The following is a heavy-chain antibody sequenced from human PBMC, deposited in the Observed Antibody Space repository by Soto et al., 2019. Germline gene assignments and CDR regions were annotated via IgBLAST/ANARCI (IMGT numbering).Heavy chain of an antibody. D-gene: IGHD5-12*01. CDR3: AKGGGYCGYDKALAGREFDY. V-gene: IGHV3-30*18. CDR1: GFTFSSYG. Sequence: QVQLVESGGGLVQPGRSLRLSCAASGFTFSSYGMHWVRQAPGKGLEWVAVISSDGSNKYYADSVKGRFTISRDNSKNSRYQEMNSLKAEDKGVYYCAKGGGYCGYDKALAGREFDYWGQGTLVTVSS. J-gene: IGHJ4*02. CDR2: ISSDGSNK.